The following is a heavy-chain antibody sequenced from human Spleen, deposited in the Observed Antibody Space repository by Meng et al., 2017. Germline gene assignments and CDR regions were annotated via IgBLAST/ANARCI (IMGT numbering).Heavy chain of an antibody. Sequence: QPQLQESGSGLVKPSQTLSLTCAVSGGSISSGGYSWSWIRQPPGKGLEWIGYIFHSGSTYYNPSLESRVTISLDRSKKQFSLKLSSVTAADTAVYFCARAGGSSWYVDYWGQGTLVTVSS. V-gene: IGHV4-30-2*01. D-gene: IGHD6-13*01. CDR3: ARAGGSSWYVDY. J-gene: IGHJ4*02. CDR1: GGSISSGGYS. CDR2: IFHSGST.